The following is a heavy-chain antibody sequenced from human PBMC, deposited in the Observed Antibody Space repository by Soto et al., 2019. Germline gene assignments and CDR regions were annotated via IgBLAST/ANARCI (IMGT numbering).Heavy chain of an antibody. V-gene: IGHV3-9*01. CDR2: ISWNSGRI. CDR3: AKGRSYYYYYGVDV. CDR1: GFTFYDYA. Sequence: GGSLRLSCPASGFTFYDYAMYWVRQVPGKGLEWVSGISWNSGRIGYADSVKGRFTISRDNSKSTLYLQMNSLRAEDTALYYCAKGRSYYYYYGVDVWGQGTTVTVS. J-gene: IGHJ6*02.